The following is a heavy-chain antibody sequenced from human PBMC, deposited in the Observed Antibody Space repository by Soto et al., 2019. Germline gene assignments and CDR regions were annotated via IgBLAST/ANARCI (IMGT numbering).Heavy chain of an antibody. CDR3: ARGSSDIVVVVAADNWFDP. V-gene: IGHV4-30-4*01. CDR2: IFDSGST. D-gene: IGHD2-15*01. CDR1: GGSISGGVHS. J-gene: IGHJ5*02. Sequence: SETLSLTCTVSGGSISGGVHSWSWIRQPPGKGLEWIGHIFDSGSTYYNPSLKSRLTISVDTSKNQFSLKLSSVTAADTAVYYCARGSSDIVVVVAADNWFDPWGQGTLVTV.